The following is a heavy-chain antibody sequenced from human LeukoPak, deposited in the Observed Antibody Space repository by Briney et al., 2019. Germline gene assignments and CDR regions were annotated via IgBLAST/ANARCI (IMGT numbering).Heavy chain of an antibody. J-gene: IGHJ4*02. V-gene: IGHV3-7*01. CDR1: GFDFSSSG. CDR3: VRDTSGPDY. D-gene: IGHD5-12*01. Sequence: PGGSLRLSCVASGFDFSSSGMHWVRQAPGKGLEWVANIKEDATEKFYLDSVKGRFSISRDNAKNSLHLQMNSLRAEDTAVYYCVRDTSGPDYWGQGTLVTVSS. CDR2: IKEDATEK.